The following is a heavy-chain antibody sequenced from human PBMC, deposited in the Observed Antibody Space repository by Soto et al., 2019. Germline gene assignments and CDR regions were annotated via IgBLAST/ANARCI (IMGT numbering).Heavy chain of an antibody. CDR1: GFTFTSSA. CDR3: AAVYSDYYDSSGAPGTFDI. J-gene: IGHJ3*02. D-gene: IGHD3-22*01. V-gene: IGHV1-58*01. CDR2: IVVGSGNT. Sequence: SVKVSCKASGFTFTSSAVQWVRQARGQRLGWIGWIVVGSGNTNYAQKFQERVTITRDMSTSTAYMELSSLRSEDTAVYYCAAVYSDYYDSSGAPGTFDIWGQGTMVTVSS.